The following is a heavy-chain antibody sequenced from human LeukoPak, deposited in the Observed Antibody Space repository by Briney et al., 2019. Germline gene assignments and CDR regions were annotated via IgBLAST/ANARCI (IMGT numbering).Heavy chain of an antibody. CDR1: GGSFSGYY. J-gene: IGHJ4*02. CDR2: INHSGST. Sequence: SETLSLTCAVYGGSFSGYYWSWIRQPPGKGLEWIGEINHSGSTNYNPSLKSRVTISVDTSKNQFSLKLSSVTAADTAVYYCARHGGAYSFDYWGQGTLVTVSS. CDR3: ARHGGAYSFDY. V-gene: IGHV4-34*01. D-gene: IGHD4-11*01.